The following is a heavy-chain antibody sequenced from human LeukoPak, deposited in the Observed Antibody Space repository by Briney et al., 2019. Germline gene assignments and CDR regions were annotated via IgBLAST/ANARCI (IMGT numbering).Heavy chain of an antibody. CDR3: ARGRVGATTCFDY. J-gene: IGHJ4*02. CDR1: GFTFSSYG. CDR2: IYSGGST. Sequence: GGSLRLSCAASGFTFSSYGMAWVRQAPGRGLEWVSVIYSGGSTYYADSVKGRFTISRDSSKNTLYLQMNSLRAEDTAVYYCARGRVGATTCFDYWGQGTLVTVSS. V-gene: IGHV3-66*02. D-gene: IGHD1-26*01.